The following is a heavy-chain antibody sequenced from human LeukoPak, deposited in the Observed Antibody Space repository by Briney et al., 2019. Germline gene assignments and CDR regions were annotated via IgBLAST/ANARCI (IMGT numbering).Heavy chain of an antibody. CDR2: ISGSGGST. J-gene: IGHJ1*01. Sequence: GGSLRLSCAASGFTFSSYAMSWVRQAPGKGLEWVSAISGSGGSTYYADSVMGRFTISRDNSKNTLYLQMNSLRAEDTAVYYCAKDLDDSSGYYNFQHWGQGTLVTVSS. CDR3: AKDLDDSSGYYNFQH. CDR1: GFTFSSYA. V-gene: IGHV3-23*01. D-gene: IGHD3-22*01.